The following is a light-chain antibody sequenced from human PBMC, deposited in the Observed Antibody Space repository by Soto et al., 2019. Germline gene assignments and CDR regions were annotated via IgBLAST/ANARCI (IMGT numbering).Light chain of an antibody. J-gene: IGKJ4*01. CDR2: AAS. Sequence: DIQMTQSPSSLSASVGDRVTITCRASQGISNYLAWYQQKPGKVPKLLIYAASTLQSGVPSRFSDSGSGTDFTLTISILQPEDVATYYCQKYNSAHLTFGGGTKVEIK. CDR3: QKYNSAHLT. V-gene: IGKV1-27*01. CDR1: QGISNY.